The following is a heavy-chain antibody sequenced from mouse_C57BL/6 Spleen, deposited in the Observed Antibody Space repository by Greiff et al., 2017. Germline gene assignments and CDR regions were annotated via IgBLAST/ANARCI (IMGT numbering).Heavy chain of an antibody. CDR2: INPSNGGT. CDR1: GYTFTSYW. V-gene: IGHV1-53*01. J-gene: IGHJ4*01. D-gene: IGHD1-1*01. Sequence: QVQLQQSGTELVKPGASVKLSCKASGYTFTSYWMHWVKQRPGQGLEWIGNINPSNGGTNYNEKFKSKATLTVDKSSSTAYMQLSSLTSEDSAVYYCARSPITTVVAKRGHYYAMDYWGQGTSVTVSS. CDR3: ARSPITTVVAKRGHYYAMDY.